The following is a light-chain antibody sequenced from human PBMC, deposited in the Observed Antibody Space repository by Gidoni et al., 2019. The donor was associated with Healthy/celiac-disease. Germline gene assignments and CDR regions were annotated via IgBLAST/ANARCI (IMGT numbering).Light chain of an antibody. J-gene: IGKJ1*01. CDR3: QQYDNWPPWT. CDR2: GAS. CDR1: QSVSSN. Sequence: EIVMMQSPATLSVSPGERATLSCRASQSVSSNLAWYQQKPGQAPRLLIYGASTRATDIPARFSGSGSGTEFTLTISSLQSEDFAVYYCQQYDNWPPWTFGQGTKVQIK. V-gene: IGKV3-15*01.